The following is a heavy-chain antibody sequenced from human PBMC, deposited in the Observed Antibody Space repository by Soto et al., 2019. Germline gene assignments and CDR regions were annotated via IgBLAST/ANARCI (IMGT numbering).Heavy chain of an antibody. CDR3: ARTCRSGGSCYHEY. J-gene: IGHJ4*02. Sequence: EASVKVSCKASGYTFSSFGINWVRQAPGQGLEWVGWVSVYNDDTKYAQNFQGRVSMTTDTSTSTTYMEVGSLRSDDTAVYYCARTCRSGGSCYHEYWGEGTLVTLSS. CDR1: GYTFSSFG. V-gene: IGHV1-18*01. D-gene: IGHD2-15*01. CDR2: VSVYNDDT.